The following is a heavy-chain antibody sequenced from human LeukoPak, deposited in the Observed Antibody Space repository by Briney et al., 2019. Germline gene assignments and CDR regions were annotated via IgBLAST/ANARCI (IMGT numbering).Heavy chain of an antibody. J-gene: IGHJ6*03. Sequence: PSETLSLTCTVSGGSINSSSYYWGWIRQPPGKGLEWIGSIYYNGSTYYNPSLKSRVTISVDTSKNQFSLKLSSVTAADTAVYYCARRVRGYGSFYKLVYYMDVWGKGTTVTISS. V-gene: IGHV4-39*01. CDR1: GGSINSSSYY. D-gene: IGHD3-10*01. CDR2: IYYNGST. CDR3: ARRVRGYGSFYKLVYYMDV.